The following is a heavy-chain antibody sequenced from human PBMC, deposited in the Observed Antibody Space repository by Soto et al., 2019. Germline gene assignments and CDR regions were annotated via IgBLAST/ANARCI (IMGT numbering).Heavy chain of an antibody. CDR1: GFTFRSYV. D-gene: IGHD3-16*01. CDR3: ARWGTTGGLDV. J-gene: IGHJ4*02. V-gene: IGHV3-33*05. CDR2: NSYDGSNN. Sequence: QVQLVESGGGVVQPGTSLRLSCVGSGFTFRSYVIHWVRQAPGKGLEWVALNSYDGSNNFYGDSVKGRFTISRDNSRNTVQLQIDSLRLEERTLYYCARWGTTGGLDVWGQGTLVSVSS.